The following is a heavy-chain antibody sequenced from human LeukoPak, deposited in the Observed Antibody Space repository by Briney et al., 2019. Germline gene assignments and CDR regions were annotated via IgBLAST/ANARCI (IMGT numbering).Heavy chain of an antibody. CDR1: GYTFTGYY. D-gene: IGHD2-2*01. J-gene: IGHJ5*02. Sequence: ASVKVSCKASGYTFTGYYMFWLRQAPGQGLEWMGRISPNSGGTNYAQKFQGRVTMTRDTSISTAYMELSRLRSDDTAVYYCARIPIVVVPAAQGDNWFDPWGQGTLVTVSS. V-gene: IGHV1-2*06. CDR3: ARIPIVVVPAAQGDNWFDP. CDR2: ISPNSGGT.